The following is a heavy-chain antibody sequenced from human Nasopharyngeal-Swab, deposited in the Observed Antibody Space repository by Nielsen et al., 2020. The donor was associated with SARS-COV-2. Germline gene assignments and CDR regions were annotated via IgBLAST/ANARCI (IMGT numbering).Heavy chain of an antibody. J-gene: IGHJ4*02. CDR3: AREIRVRGDFWSGYYTLFDY. CDR1: GGSFSGYY. Sequence: SETLSLTCAVYGGSFSGYYWSWIRQPPGKGLEWIGEINHSGSTNYNPSLKSRVTISVDTSKNQFSLKLRSVTAADTAVYYCAREIRVRGDFWSGYYTLFDYWGQGTLVTVSS. D-gene: IGHD3-3*01. CDR2: INHSGST. V-gene: IGHV4-34*01.